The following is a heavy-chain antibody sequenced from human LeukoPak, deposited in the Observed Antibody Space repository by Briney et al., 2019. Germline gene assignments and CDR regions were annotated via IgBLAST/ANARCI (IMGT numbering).Heavy chain of an antibody. CDR3: AKNFYGDYNVFFDN. V-gene: IGHV3-23*01. J-gene: IGHJ4*02. Sequence: PGGSLRLSCAASGFTFSNYAMRWVRQAPGKGLEWVSAISGSGINTYYADSVRGRFSISRDNSKNTLYLQMNTLRAEDTAVYFCAKNFYGDYNVFFDNWGQGTLVTVSS. CDR2: ISGSGINT. CDR1: GFTFSNYA. D-gene: IGHD4-17*01.